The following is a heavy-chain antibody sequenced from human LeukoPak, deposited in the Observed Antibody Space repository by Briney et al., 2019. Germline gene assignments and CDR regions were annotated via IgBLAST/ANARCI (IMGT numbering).Heavy chain of an antibody. CDR3: ARDYYDSSGYYPDY. CDR2: INHSGST. Sequence: PSETLSLTCAVYGGSFSGYYWSWIRQPPGKGLEWIGEINHSGSTNYNPSLKSRVTISVGTSKNQFSLKLSSVTAADTAVYYCARDYYDSSGYYPDYWGQGTLVTVSS. D-gene: IGHD3-22*01. CDR1: GGSFSGYY. V-gene: IGHV4-34*01. J-gene: IGHJ4*02.